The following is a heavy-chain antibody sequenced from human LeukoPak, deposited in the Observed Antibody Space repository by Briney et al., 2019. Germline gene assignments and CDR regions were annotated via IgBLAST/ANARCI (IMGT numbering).Heavy chain of an antibody. J-gene: IGHJ4*02. CDR3: ARAAGRSQWVRLPRSLDY. D-gene: IGHD5-12*01. CDR1: GGSFSGNY. Sequence: PSETLSLTCAVYGGSFSGNYWSWIRQPPGKGLEWIGEIDHSGITNYNLSLKSRVTISVDTSKNQFSLNLSSMTAADTAVYYCARAAGRSQWVRLPRSLDYWGQGTLVTVSS. CDR2: IDHSGIT. V-gene: IGHV4-34*01.